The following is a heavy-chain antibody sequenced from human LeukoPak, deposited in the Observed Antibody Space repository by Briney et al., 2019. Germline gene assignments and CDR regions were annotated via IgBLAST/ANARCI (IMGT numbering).Heavy chain of an antibody. J-gene: IGHJ4*02. CDR2: FYYGGSTSYIPPL. CDR3: AKTKLDWLLFDF. CDR1: GGSISSGSYY. V-gene: IGHV4-61*10. Sequence: SETLSLTCTVSGGSISSGSYYWSWIRQPAGKGLEWIGYFYYGGSTSYIPPLNYNPSLKSRLSISLDTSKNQFSLHLTSVTAADTALYYCAKTKLDWLLFDFWGQGILVTVSS. D-gene: IGHD3-9*01.